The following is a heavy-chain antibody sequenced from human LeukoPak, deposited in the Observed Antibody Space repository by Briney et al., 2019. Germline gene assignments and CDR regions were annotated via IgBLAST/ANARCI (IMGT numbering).Heavy chain of an antibody. V-gene: IGHV4-30-4*01. CDR2: IYYSGST. Sequence: PSETLSLTCDVSGGSISSGDYYWSWIRQPPGTGLEWIGYIYYSGSTYYNPSLKSRVTISVDTSKNQFSLKLNSVTAADTAVYYCAREVPWVWNFDLWGRGTLVTVSS. J-gene: IGHJ2*01. CDR1: GGSISSGDYY. CDR3: AREVPWVWNFDL. D-gene: IGHD1-26*01.